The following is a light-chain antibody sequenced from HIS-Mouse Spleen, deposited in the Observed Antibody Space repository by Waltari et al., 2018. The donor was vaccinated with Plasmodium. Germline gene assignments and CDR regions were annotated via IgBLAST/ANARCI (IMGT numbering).Light chain of an antibody. Sequence: SYVLTQPPSVSVAPGKTARITCSGDALPKKYAYWYQQKSGQAPVLVSYEDSKRPPGIPERFSGSSSGTMATLTISGAQVEDEADYYCYSTDSSGNHRVFGAGTKLTVL. V-gene: IGLV3-10*01. CDR2: EDS. CDR1: ALPKKY. CDR3: YSTDSSGNHRV. J-gene: IGLJ3*02.